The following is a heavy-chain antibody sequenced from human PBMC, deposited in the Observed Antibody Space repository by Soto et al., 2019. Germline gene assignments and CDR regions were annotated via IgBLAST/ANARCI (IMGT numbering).Heavy chain of an antibody. J-gene: IGHJ4*02. CDR3: ARGQEGIVATH. CDR2: IKDGGVT. CDR1: GGSLTGYY. D-gene: IGHD5-12*01. V-gene: IGHV4-34*01. Sequence: QVHLQQWGAGLLKPSEPLSLTCAVTGGSLTGYYWSWIRQPPGKGLEWIGEIKDGGVTNYSPSLKGRVTMSADTSKNQFSLKLNSVTAADTAVYYCARGQEGIVATHWDQGTLVTVSS.